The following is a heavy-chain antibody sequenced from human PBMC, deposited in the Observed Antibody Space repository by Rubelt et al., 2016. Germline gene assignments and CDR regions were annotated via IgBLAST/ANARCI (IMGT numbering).Heavy chain of an antibody. CDR1: GGSFSGYY. D-gene: IGHD5-12*01. CDR3: ARDRTPSGYDSGMDV. J-gene: IGHJ6*02. CDR2: INHSGST. V-gene: IGHV4-34*01. Sequence: QVQLQQWGAGLLKPSETLSLTCAVYGGSFSGYYWSWIRQPPGKGLEWIGEINHSGSTIYNPSLTSRVTISGDTSKNQFYLKLSSMTAADTAVYYCARDRTPSGYDSGMDVWGQGTTVTVSS.